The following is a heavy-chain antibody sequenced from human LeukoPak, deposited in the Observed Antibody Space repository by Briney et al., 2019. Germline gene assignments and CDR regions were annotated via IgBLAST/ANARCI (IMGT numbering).Heavy chain of an antibody. CDR1: GGSLSGYY. CDR3: ARVYCSSTSCYTWFDY. Sequence: SETLSLTCAVYGGSLSGYYWSWIRQPPGKGLEWIWEISHSGSTNYNPSLKSRVTMSVDTSKNQFSLKLSSVTAADTAVYYCARVYCSSTSCYTWFDYWGQGTLVTVSS. CDR2: ISHSGST. J-gene: IGHJ4*02. D-gene: IGHD2-2*02. V-gene: IGHV4-34*01.